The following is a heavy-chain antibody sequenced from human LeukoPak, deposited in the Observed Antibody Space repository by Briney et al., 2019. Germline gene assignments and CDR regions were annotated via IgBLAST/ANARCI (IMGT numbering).Heavy chain of an antibody. CDR2: INPNSGGT. J-gene: IGHJ4*02. D-gene: IGHD3-22*01. CDR1: GYTFTGYY. CDR3: AXXXXXXXXXXRSGYYSYYFDY. Sequence: ASVKVSCKASGYTFTGYYMHWVRQAPGQGLEWMGWINPNSGGTNYAQKFQGRVTMTRDTSISTAYMELRSLRSDDTAVYYCAXXXXXXXXXXRSGYYSYYFDYWGQGTLVTVSS. V-gene: IGHV1-2*02.